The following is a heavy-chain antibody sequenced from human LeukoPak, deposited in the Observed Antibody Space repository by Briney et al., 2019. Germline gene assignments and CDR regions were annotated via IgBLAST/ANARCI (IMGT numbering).Heavy chain of an antibody. V-gene: IGHV4-31*03. D-gene: IGHD5-12*01. Sequence: PSETLSLTCTVSGGSISSGGYYWSCIRQHPGKGLECIGYIYYSGSTYYNPSLKSRVTISVDTSKNQFSLKLSSVTAADTAVYYCARYPYSGRRSGFDYWGQGTLVTVSS. CDR1: GGSISSGGYY. CDR2: IYYSGST. CDR3: ARYPYSGRRSGFDY. J-gene: IGHJ4*02.